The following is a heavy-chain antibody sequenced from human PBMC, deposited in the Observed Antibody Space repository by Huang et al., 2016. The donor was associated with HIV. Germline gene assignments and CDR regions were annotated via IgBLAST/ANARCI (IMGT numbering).Heavy chain of an antibody. CDR2: ISNDGSNN. J-gene: IGHJ3*02. Sequence: QVQLVESGGGVVQPGRSLRLSCAASGFPFNNHAMHWVRQAPGNGLDWVAVISNDGSNNYYADSVKGRFTISRDRSKSTLFLHMTSLRTEDTAVYYCARAKDTWDAYDIWGQGTMVIVSS. CDR1: GFPFNNHA. CDR3: ARAKDTWDAYDI. V-gene: IGHV3-30-3*01. D-gene: IGHD5-18*01.